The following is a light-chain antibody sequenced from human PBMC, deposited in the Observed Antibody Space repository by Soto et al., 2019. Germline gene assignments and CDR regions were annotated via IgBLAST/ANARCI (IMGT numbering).Light chain of an antibody. Sequence: DIVMTQSPVSLPVTPGEPASISCRSHQSLLHSDGYNYLDWYLQKPGQSPQLLIYLGSNRASGVPDRFSGCGSGTDFTLKISRVEAEDVGVYYCMQALQTPPTFGQGTKVEIK. CDR3: MQALQTPPT. V-gene: IGKV2-28*01. J-gene: IGKJ1*01. CDR2: LGS. CDR1: QSLLHSDGYNY.